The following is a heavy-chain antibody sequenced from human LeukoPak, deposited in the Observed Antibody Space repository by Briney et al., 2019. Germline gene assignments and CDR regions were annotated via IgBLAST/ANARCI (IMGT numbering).Heavy chain of an antibody. Sequence: SETLSLTCAVYGGSFSGYYWSWIRQPPGKGLEWIGEINHSGSTNYNPSLKSRVTISVDTSKNQFSLKLSSVTAADTAVYYCAGYSYANTYYYYMDVWGKGTTVTVSS. CDR1: GGSFSGYY. CDR3: AGYSYANTYYYYMDV. CDR2: INHSGST. J-gene: IGHJ6*03. D-gene: IGHD5-18*01. V-gene: IGHV4-34*01.